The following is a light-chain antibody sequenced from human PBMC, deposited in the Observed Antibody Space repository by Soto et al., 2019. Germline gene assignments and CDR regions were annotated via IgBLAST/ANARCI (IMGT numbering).Light chain of an antibody. J-gene: IGLJ2*01. CDR2: DVT. CDR3: TSYATASTPHVV. V-gene: IGLV2-14*03. Sequence: QLVLTQPASVSGSPGQSITISCTGTSGDVGRYNYVSWYQQHPGEAPKLIIYDVTNRPSGVSNRFSGSKSGNTASLTISGLQAEDEADYYCTSYATASTPHVVFGGGTQLTVL. CDR1: SGDVGRYNY.